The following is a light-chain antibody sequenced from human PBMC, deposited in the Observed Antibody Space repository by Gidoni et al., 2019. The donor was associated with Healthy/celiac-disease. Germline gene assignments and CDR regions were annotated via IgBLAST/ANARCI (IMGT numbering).Light chain of an antibody. CDR3: QQYDNLPS. J-gene: IGKJ5*01. Sequence: DIQLTQSPSSLSASVGDRVTITCPASQDISNYLNWYQQKPGKAPKLLIYDASNLETGVPSRVSGSGSGTDFTFTISSLQPEDIATYYWQQYDNLPSFGQGTRLEIK. CDR1: QDISNY. V-gene: IGKV1-33*01. CDR2: DAS.